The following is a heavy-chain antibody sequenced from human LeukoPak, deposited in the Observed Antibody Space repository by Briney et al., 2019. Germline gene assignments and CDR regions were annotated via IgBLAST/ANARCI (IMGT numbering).Heavy chain of an antibody. D-gene: IGHD1-26*01. J-gene: IGHJ4*02. Sequence: GGSLRLSCAASGFTFSSYGMHWVRQAPGKGLEWVAFIRYDGSNKYYADSVKGRFTISRDNSKNTLYLQMNSLRAEDTAVYYCAKNWVGATFHFDYWGQGTLVTASS. CDR2: IRYDGSNK. CDR3: AKNWVGATFHFDY. CDR1: GFTFSSYG. V-gene: IGHV3-30*02.